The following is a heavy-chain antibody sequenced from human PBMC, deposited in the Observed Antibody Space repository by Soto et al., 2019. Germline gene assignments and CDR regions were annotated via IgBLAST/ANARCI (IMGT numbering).Heavy chain of an antibody. CDR3: AKEGIAVAGTEGTFDY. D-gene: IGHD6-19*01. V-gene: IGHV3-30-3*02. J-gene: IGHJ4*02. CDR2: ISYDGSNK. CDR1: GFTFSSYA. Sequence: GGSLRLSCAASGFTFSSYAMHWVRQAPGKGLEWVAVISYDGSNKYYADSVKGRFTISRDNSKNTLYLQMNSLRAEDTAVYYCAKEGIAVAGTEGTFDYWGQGTLVTVSS.